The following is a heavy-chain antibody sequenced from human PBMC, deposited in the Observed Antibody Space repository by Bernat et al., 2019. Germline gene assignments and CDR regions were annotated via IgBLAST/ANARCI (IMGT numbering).Heavy chain of an antibody. CDR3: ARVRGYYGSGIHSDY. CDR2: INHSGST. Sequence: QVQLQQWGAGLLKPSETLSLTCAVYGGSFSGYYWSWIRQPPGKGLEWIGEINHSGSTNYNPSLKSRVTISVDTSKNQFSRKLSSVTAADTAVYYGARVRGYYGSGIHSDYWGQGTLVTVSS. CDR1: GGSFSGYY. D-gene: IGHD3-10*01. V-gene: IGHV4-34*01. J-gene: IGHJ4*02.